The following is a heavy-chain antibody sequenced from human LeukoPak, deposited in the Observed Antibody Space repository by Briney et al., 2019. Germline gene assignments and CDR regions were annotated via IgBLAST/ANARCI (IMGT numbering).Heavy chain of an antibody. CDR2: INPNSGGT. D-gene: IGHD1-26*01. J-gene: IGHJ4*02. Sequence: ASVKVSCKASGYTFTGYYMHWVRQALGQGLEWMGWINPNSGGTNYAQKFQGRVTMTRDTSISTAYMELSRLRSDDTAVYYCARVRWELPRLFDYWGQGTLVTVSS. CDR1: GYTFTGYY. CDR3: ARVRWELPRLFDY. V-gene: IGHV1-2*02.